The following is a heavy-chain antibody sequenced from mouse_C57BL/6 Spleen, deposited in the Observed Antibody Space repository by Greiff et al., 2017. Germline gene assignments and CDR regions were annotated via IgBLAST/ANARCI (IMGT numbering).Heavy chain of an antibody. CDR3: TREGLGDYFDC. J-gene: IGHJ2*01. Sequence: QVQLKESGAELVRPGASVTLSCKASGYTFTDYEMHWVKQTPVHGLEWIGAIDPETGGTAYKQKFKGKAILTADKSSSTAYMELRSLTSEDSAVYYCTREGLGDYFDCWDQGTTLTVSS. D-gene: IGHD3-3*01. V-gene: IGHV1-15*01. CDR2: IDPETGGT. CDR1: GYTFTDYE.